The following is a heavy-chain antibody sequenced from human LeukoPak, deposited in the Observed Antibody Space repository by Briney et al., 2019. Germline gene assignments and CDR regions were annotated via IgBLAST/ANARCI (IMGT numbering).Heavy chain of an antibody. CDR2: IKSKTDGGTT. D-gene: IGHD3-3*01. J-gene: IGHJ4*02. CDR3: TTDWGTIFGVVDYFGY. V-gene: IGHV3-15*01. CDR1: GFTFSNAW. Sequence: KPGGSLRLSCAASGFTFSNAWMSWVRQAPGKGLEWVGRIKSKTDGGTTDYAAPVKGRFTISRDDSKNTLYLQMNSLKTEDTAVYYCTTDWGTIFGVVDYFGYWGQGTLVTVSS.